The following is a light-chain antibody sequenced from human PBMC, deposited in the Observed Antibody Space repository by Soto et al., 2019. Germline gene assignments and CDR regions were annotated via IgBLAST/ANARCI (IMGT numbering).Light chain of an antibody. J-gene: IGLJ1*01. CDR1: SSDVAGYNY. CDR2: DAS. Sequence: QSPPTQARSVSGSPGHSFTIACTGTSSDVAGYNYVSWYQRHAGKGPKLIIYDASGRPSGVPDRFSASTSGNTASLAISGLQAEDEADYYCSSYEGNYVYVFGSGTKVTVL. CDR3: SSYEGNYVYV. V-gene: IGLV2-11*01.